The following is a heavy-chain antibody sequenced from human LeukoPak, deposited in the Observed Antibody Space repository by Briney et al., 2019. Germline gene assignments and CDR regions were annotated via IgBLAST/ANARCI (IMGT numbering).Heavy chain of an antibody. CDR2: IKQDGSEK. V-gene: IGHV3-7*05. Sequence: GGSLRLSCAASGFTFSSYWMSWVRPAPGKGLEWVANIKQDGSEKYYVDSVKGRFTISRDNAKNSLYLQMNSLRAEDTAVYYCARDLHYYGSGSYPNWFDPWGQGTLVTVSS. D-gene: IGHD3-10*01. CDR1: GFTFSSYW. CDR3: ARDLHYYGSGSYPNWFDP. J-gene: IGHJ5*02.